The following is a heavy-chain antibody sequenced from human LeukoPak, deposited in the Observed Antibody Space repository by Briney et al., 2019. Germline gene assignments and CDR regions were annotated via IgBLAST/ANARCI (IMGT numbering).Heavy chain of an antibody. CDR3: ARPSGTWGAFDI. Sequence: PGRSLRLSCAASGFTFSIYGMHWVRQAPGKGLEWVGVIWNDGSNKYYADSVKGRFTISRDNSKNTLYLQMNSLRAEDTAVYYCARPSGTWGAFDIWGHGTVVTVSS. V-gene: IGHV3-33*01. CDR2: IWNDGSNK. J-gene: IGHJ3*02. CDR1: GFTFSIYG. D-gene: IGHD2-15*01.